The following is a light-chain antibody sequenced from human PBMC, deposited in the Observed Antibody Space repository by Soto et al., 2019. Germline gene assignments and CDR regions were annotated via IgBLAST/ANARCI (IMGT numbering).Light chain of an antibody. V-gene: IGKV1-5*03. CDR1: QSIRSW. CDR2: KAS. CDR3: QQYGSYPYT. J-gene: IGKJ2*01. Sequence: DIQMTQSPSTLSASVGESVTITCRASQSIRSWLAWYQQKPGKAPKLVIYKASSLESGVPSRFSGSGSGTEFTLTISSLQPDDSATFYCQQYGSYPYTFGQGTKLEIK.